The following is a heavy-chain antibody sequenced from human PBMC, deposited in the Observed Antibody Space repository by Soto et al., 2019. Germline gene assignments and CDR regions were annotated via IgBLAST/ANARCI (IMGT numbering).Heavy chain of an antibody. CDR3: ARRRSITMVRGVSGMDV. D-gene: IGHD3-10*01. J-gene: IGHJ6*02. CDR2: LYYSGST. Sequence: PSETLSLTCTVSGGSISSNTYYWGWIRQPPGKGLEWIGSLYYSGSTNYNPSLKSRVTISVDTSKNQFSLKLSSVTAADTAVYYCARRRSITMVRGVSGMDVWGQGTTVTVSS. V-gene: IGHV4-39*07. CDR1: GGSISSNTYY.